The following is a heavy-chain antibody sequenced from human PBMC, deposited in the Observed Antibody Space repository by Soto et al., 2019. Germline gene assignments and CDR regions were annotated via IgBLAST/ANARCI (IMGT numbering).Heavy chain of an antibody. J-gene: IGHJ5*02. CDR2: FDPEDGET. V-gene: IGHV1-24*01. D-gene: IGHD5-12*01. Sequence: ASVKVSCKVSGYTLTELSMHWVRQAPGKGLEWMGGFDPEDGETIYAQKFQGRVTIIADKSTSTAYMELSSLRSEDTAVYYCAKGATIVYWFDPWGQGTLVTVS. CDR1: GYTLTELS. CDR3: AKGATIVYWFDP.